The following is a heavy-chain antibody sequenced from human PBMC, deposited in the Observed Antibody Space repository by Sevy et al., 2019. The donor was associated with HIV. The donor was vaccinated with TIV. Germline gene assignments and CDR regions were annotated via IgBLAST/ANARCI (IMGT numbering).Heavy chain of an antibody. J-gene: IGHJ5*02. CDR1: GGSISSSSYY. V-gene: IGHV4-39*01. CDR3: ARLPFDP. CDR2: IYYSGST. Sequence: SQTLSLTCTVSGGSISSSSYYWGWIRQPPGKGLEWIGSIYYSGSTYYNPSLKSRVTISVDTSKNQFSLKLSSVTAADTAVYYCARLPFDPWGQGTLVTVSS.